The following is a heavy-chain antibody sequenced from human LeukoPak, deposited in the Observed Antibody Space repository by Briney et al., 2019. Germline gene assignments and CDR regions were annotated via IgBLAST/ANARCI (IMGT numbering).Heavy chain of an antibody. Sequence: SETLSLTCTVSGGSISSGGYYWSWIRQPPGKGLEWIGYIYHSGSTYYNPSLKSRVIISVDTSKNQFSLKLSSVTAADTAVYYCAREVGCSSTSCWTDYYYYMDVWGKGTTVTVSS. D-gene: IGHD2-2*01. CDR3: AREVGCSSTSCWTDYYYYMDV. J-gene: IGHJ6*03. CDR1: GGSISSGGYY. CDR2: IYHSGST. V-gene: IGHV4-30-2*01.